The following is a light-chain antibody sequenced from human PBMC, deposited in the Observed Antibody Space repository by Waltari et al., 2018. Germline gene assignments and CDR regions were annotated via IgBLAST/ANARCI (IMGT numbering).Light chain of an antibody. Sequence: QSVLTQPPSVSGAPGQRVTISCTGGTSTIGAGYDVHWYQQLPGTAPKPLIYGNTNRPSGVPDRFSGSKSGTSASLAIAGLQAEDEGDYYCQSSDGSLTLFGGGTRLTVL. V-gene: IGLV1-40*01. CDR1: TSTIGAGYD. CDR2: GNT. CDR3: QSSDGSLTL. J-gene: IGLJ2*01.